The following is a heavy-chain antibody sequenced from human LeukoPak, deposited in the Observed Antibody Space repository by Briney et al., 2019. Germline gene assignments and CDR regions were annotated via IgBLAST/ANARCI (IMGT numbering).Heavy chain of an antibody. Sequence: SETLSLSCTVSGVSISSYYWSWIRQPPGKGLEWIGYIYYSGSTNYNSSLKSRVTISVDTSKNQFSLRLTSVTAADTAVYYCARAIPLLSSGSYYIDYMDVWGKGTTVTISS. D-gene: IGHD3-10*02. J-gene: IGHJ6*03. CDR2: IYYSGST. V-gene: IGHV4-59*01. CDR3: ARAIPLLSSGSYYIDYMDV. CDR1: GVSISSYY.